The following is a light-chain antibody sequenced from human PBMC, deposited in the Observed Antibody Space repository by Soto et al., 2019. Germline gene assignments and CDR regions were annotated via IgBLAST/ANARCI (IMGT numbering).Light chain of an antibody. Sequence: IVLTQSPATLSLSPCQIATLSCRASQSVSSYLAWYQQKPGRAPRLLIYDASNRATDIPARFSGSGSGTDFTLTISSLEPEDFAVYYCQQRYNSWTFGQGTKVDI. CDR3: QQRYNSWT. CDR2: DAS. V-gene: IGKV3-11*01. J-gene: IGKJ1*01. CDR1: QSVSSY.